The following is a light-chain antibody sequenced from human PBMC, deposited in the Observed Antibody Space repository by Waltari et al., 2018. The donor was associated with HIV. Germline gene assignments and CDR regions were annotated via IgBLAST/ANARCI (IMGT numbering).Light chain of an antibody. Sequence: QSALTQPASVSGSPGQSITISCTGTSSDVGGYNSVSWYQLHPGKAPKLMIYAVSNRPSGVANRVSGAKSGNTASLAISGLQAEDEADYYCSSYTSTSTVYVFGTGTEVTVL. CDR1: SSDVGGYNS. J-gene: IGLJ1*01. CDR2: AVS. CDR3: SSYTSTSTVYV. V-gene: IGLV2-14*03.